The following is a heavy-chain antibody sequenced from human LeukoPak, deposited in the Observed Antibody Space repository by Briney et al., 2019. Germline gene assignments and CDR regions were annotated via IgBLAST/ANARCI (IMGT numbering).Heavy chain of an antibody. CDR3: ARMVAAGRYYYYYGMDV. D-gene: IGHD6-19*01. CDR1: GYSFTSYR. V-gene: IGHV5-51*01. J-gene: IGHJ6*02. Sequence: GESLKISCKGSGYSFTSYRIGWVRQMPGKGLEWMGIIYPGDSDTRYSPSFQGQVTISADKSISTAYLQWSSLKASDTAMYYCARMVAAGRYYYYYGMDVWGQGTTVTVSS. CDR2: IYPGDSDT.